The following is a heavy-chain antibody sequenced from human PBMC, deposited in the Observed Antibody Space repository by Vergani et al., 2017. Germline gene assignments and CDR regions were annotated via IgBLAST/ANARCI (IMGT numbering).Heavy chain of an antibody. D-gene: IGHD4-11*01. Sequence: EVQLVESGGGLVKPGGSLRLSCAASGFTFSSYSMNWVRQAPGKGLEWVSSISSSSSYIYYADSVKGRFTISRDYAKNSLYLQMNSLRAEDTAVYYCARDVGETTFDYWGQGTLVTVSS. CDR2: ISSSSSYI. V-gene: IGHV3-21*01. CDR1: GFTFSSYS. CDR3: ARDVGETTFDY. J-gene: IGHJ4*02.